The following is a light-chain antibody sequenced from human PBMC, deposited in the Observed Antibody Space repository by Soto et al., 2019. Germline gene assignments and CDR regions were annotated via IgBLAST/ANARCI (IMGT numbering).Light chain of an antibody. J-gene: IGKJ1*01. V-gene: IGKV3-11*01. CDR2: DTS. Sequence: EIVLTQSPATLSLSPGERATLSCRASQSVSSYLAWYQQRPGQAPRLLIYDTSNRATGIPARFSGSGSGTDFTPTISSLVPEDFAVSYCQQRSNWPRTFGQGTKVEFK. CDR3: QQRSNWPRT. CDR1: QSVSSY.